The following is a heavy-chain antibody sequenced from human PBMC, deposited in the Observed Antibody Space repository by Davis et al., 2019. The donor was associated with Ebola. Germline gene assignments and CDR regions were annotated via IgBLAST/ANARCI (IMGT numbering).Heavy chain of an antibody. V-gene: IGHV3-21*01. J-gene: IGHJ4*02. CDR2: ISSSSSYI. Sequence: PGGSLRLSCAASGFTFSSYSMNWVRQAPGKGLEWVSSISSSSSYIYYADSVKGRFTISRDNAKNSLYLQMNSLRAEDTAVYYCAGPKGLWYYFDYWGQGTLVTVSS. CDR3: AGPKGLWYYFDY. CDR1: GFTFSSYS. D-gene: IGHD5-18*01.